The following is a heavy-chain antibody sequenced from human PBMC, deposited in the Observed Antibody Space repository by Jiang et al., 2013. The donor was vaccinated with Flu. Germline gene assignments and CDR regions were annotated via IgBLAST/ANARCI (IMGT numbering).Heavy chain of an antibody. V-gene: IGHV1-2*04. Sequence: VQLVESGAEVKKLGASVKVSCKASGYTFTGYYMHWVRQAPGQGLEWMGWINPNSGGTNYAQKFQGWVTMTRDTSISTAYMELSRLRSDDTAVYYCARGVVGLVIDYFDYWGQGTLVTVSS. CDR1: GYTFTGYY. CDR3: ARGVVGLVIDYFDY. CDR2: INPNSGGT. D-gene: IGHD3/OR15-3a*01. J-gene: IGHJ4*02.